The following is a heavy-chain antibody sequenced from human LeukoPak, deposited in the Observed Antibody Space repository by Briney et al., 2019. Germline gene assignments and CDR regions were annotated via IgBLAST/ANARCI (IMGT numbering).Heavy chain of an antibody. V-gene: IGHV3-23*01. Sequence: GGSLRLSCAASGFTFSTYAMTWVRQAPGKGLEWVSSISGSASSTNYADSVKGRFSISRDNSKNTVYLQMNSLRAEDTAVYYCAKGYGSGWYYFDYWGQGTLVTVSP. J-gene: IGHJ4*02. D-gene: IGHD6-19*01. CDR3: AKGYGSGWYYFDY. CDR1: GFTFSTYA. CDR2: ISGSASST.